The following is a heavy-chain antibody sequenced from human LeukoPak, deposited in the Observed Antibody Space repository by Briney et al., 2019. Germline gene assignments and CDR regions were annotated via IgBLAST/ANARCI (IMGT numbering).Heavy chain of an antibody. CDR1: GYTFTDFY. CDR3: ARRPGSGWSSLNY. D-gene: IGHD6-19*01. CDR2: IDPNTGVT. Sequence: ASVKVSCKASGYTFTDFYIHWVRQAPGQGLEWMAWIDPNTGVTYYAQKFQGRVTLTRDTSISTAYMELSRLTFDDTAAYHCARRPGSGWSSLNYWGQGTLVTVSS. J-gene: IGHJ4*02. V-gene: IGHV1-2*02.